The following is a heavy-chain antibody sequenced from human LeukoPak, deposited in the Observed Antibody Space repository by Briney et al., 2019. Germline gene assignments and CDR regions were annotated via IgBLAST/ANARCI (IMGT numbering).Heavy chain of an antibody. D-gene: IGHD3-10*01. CDR1: GFTFGTHT. J-gene: IGHJ4*02. CDR2: IRSSGTT. CDR3: ARAHRGFGELFLDPRFDY. Sequence: GGSLRLSCTTSGFTFGTHTAHWFRQAPGKGLQWIGFIRSSGTTQYAASVEGRCTISRDDSKSIAYLQMNSLKTDDTAVYYCARAHRGFGELFLDPRFDYWGQGTLVTVSS. V-gene: IGHV3-49*03.